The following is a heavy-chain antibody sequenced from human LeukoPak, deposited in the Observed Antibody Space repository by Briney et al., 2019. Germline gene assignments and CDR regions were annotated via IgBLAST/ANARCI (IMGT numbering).Heavy chain of an antibody. CDR3: ARLTMVRGVIMGSFDY. D-gene: IGHD3-10*01. CDR1: GGSFSGYY. J-gene: IGHJ4*02. Sequence: PSETLSLTCAVYGGSFSGYYWSWIRQPPGKGLEWIGEINHSGSTNYNTSLKSRVTISVDTSKNQFSLKLSSVTAADTAVYYCARLTMVRGVIMGSFDYWGQGTLVTVSS. V-gene: IGHV4-34*01. CDR2: INHSGST.